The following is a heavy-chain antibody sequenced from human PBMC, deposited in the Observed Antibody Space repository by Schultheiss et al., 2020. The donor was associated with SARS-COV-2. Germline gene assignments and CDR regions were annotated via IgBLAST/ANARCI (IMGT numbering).Heavy chain of an antibody. CDR2: INHSGST. V-gene: IGHV4-34*01. J-gene: IGHJ3*02. CDR1: GGSFSGYY. D-gene: IGHD4/OR15-4a*01. CDR3: ARDQDYGRNAFDI. Sequence: SETLSLTCAVYGGSFSGYYWSWIRQPPGKGLEWIGEINHSGSTSYNPSLKSRVTMSVDTSKNQFSLKLSSVTAADTAVYYCARDQDYGRNAFDIWGQGTMVTVSS.